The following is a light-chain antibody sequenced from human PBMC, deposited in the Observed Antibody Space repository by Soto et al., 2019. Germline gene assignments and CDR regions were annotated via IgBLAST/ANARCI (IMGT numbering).Light chain of an antibody. J-gene: IGLJ2*01. CDR2: DVN. CDR1: SSDFGDDNY. CDR3: SSYIGSSTLV. V-gene: IGLV2-14*03. Sequence: QSALTQPASVSGSPGQSITISCTGTSSDFGDDNYVSWYQQHPGKAPKLMIYDVNYRPSGVSNRFSGSTSGNTASLTISGLQSDDEADYYCSSYIGSSTLVFGGGTKLTVL.